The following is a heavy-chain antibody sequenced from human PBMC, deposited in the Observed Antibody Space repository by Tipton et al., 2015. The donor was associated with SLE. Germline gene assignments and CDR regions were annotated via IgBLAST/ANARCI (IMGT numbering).Heavy chain of an antibody. CDR1: GDSVSSNTVA. D-gene: IGHD3-10*01. CDR2: TYYRSKWYN. V-gene: IGHV6-1*01. J-gene: IGHJ4*02. CDR3: ARGGFGELSY. Sequence: GLVKPSQTLSLTCAISGDSVSSNTVAWNWIRHSPSRGLEWLGRTYYRSKWYNDYAASVKSRITVNPDTSKNQFSLQLNSVTPEDTAVYYCARGGFGELSYWGQGTLVTVSS.